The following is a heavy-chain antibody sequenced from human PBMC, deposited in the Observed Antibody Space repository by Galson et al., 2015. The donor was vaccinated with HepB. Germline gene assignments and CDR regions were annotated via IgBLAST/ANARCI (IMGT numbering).Heavy chain of an antibody. CDR3: ARGPLGYCSSFSCSDYFDY. V-gene: IGHV1-46*01. Sequence: SCKASGYTFTSYYIHWVRQAPGQGLEWMGIFNPSGGRTRNAQKFQGRITMTRDTSTSTLYMELSSLRSEDTAVYFCARGPLGYCSSFSCSDYFDYWGQGTLVTVSS. J-gene: IGHJ4*02. CDR1: GYTFTSYY. D-gene: IGHD2-2*01. CDR2: FNPSGGRT.